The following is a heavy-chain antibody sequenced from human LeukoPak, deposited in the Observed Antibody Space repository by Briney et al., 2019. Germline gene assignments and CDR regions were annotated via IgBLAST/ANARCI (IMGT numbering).Heavy chain of an antibody. D-gene: IGHD6-19*01. CDR1: GYSFTSYW. CDR2: IYPGDSDT. V-gene: IGHV5-51*01. CDR3: ARHSPGIAVAGTFDH. Sequence: GESLKISCKGSGYSFTSYWIGWVRQMPGKGLEWMGIIYPGDSDTRYSPSFQGQVTISADKSISTAYLQWSSLKASDTAMYYCARHSPGIAVAGTFDHWGQGTLVTVSS. J-gene: IGHJ5*02.